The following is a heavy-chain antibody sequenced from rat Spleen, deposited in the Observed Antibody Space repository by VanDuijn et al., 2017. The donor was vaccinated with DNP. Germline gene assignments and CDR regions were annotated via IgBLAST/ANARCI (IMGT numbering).Heavy chain of an antibody. V-gene: IGHV5-25*01. CDR2: IASSGGNT. Sequence: EVQLVESGGGLVQPGRSKKLSCTASGLTFIYADLAWVRQAPTGGLEWVASIASSGGNTYYRDSVKGRFTVSRDDAKSTLYLQMDSLRSEDTATYYCAGLRASYWGQGVMVTVSS. J-gene: IGHJ2*01. D-gene: IGHD4-1*01. CDR3: AGLRASY. CDR1: GLTFIYAD.